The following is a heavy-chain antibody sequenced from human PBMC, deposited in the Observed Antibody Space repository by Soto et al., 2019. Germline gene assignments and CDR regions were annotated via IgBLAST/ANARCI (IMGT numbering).Heavy chain of an antibody. CDR3: ARELLITMIVVVITFDWFDP. J-gene: IGHJ5*02. V-gene: IGHV3-23*01. D-gene: IGHD3-22*01. Sequence: GGSLRLSCAASGFSFDNYAINWVRQAPGKGLEWVSGISCSGGSTYYTDSVKGRFTISRDNSKNTLYLQMNSLRAEDTAVYYCARELLITMIVVVITFDWFDPWGQGTLVTVSS. CDR2: ISCSGGST. CDR1: GFSFDNYA.